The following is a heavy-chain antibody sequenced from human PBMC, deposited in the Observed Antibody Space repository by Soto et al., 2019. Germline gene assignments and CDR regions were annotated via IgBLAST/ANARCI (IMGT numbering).Heavy chain of an antibody. CDR2: IWYDGSDK. CDR3: AKDQGYYYDSSGYSFHY. V-gene: IGHV3-33*06. Sequence: PGGSLRLSCAASGFTFSSYAMHWVRQAPGKGLEWVVVIWYDGSDKSYADSVKGRFTISRDNSKNTVYLQMNSLRAEDTAVYYCAKDQGYYYDSSGYSFHYWGQGTLVTVSS. CDR1: GFTFSSYA. J-gene: IGHJ4*02. D-gene: IGHD3-22*01.